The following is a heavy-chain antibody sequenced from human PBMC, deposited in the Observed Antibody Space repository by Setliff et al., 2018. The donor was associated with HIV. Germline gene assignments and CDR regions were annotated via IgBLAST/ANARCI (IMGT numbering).Heavy chain of an antibody. CDR2: INHSGGT. CDR1: SFSGYY. D-gene: IGHD6-13*01. J-gene: IGHJ1*01. Sequence: SFSGYYWSWIRQPPGKGLEWIGEINHSGGTNYNPSLKSRVTISVDTSKNQFSLKLSSVTAADTAIYYCAREDSSSWYSSLSFWGQGTLVTVSS. V-gene: IGHV4-34*13. CDR3: AREDSSSWYSSLSF.